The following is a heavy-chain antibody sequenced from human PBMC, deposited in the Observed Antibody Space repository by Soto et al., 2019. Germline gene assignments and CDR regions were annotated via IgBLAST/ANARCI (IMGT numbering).Heavy chain of an antibody. J-gene: IGHJ6*02. V-gene: IGHV3-15*07. D-gene: IGHD3-10*01. CDR1: GFTFSNAW. Sequence: GGSLRLSCAASGFTFSNAWMNWVRQAPGKGLEWVGRIKSKTDGGTTDYAAPVKGRVTISRDDSKNTLYLQMNRLKTEDKAVYYCTTDTTMVRGVIIDYYGMDVWGQGTTVTVSS. CDR3: TTDTTMVRGVIIDYYGMDV. CDR2: IKSKTDGGTT.